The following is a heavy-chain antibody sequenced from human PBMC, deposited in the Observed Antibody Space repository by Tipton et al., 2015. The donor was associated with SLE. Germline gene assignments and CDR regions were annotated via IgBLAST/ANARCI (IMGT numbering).Heavy chain of an antibody. Sequence: SLRLSCAVSGFTVSNRYMSWVRQAPGKGLEWVSLIGGGAGSTYYADSVKGRFTISRDNSKNTLYLQMSSLRAEDTARYYCAKGTSGLRFDYWGQGNLVTVSS. J-gene: IGHJ4*02. D-gene: IGHD2-21*02. V-gene: IGHV3-23*01. CDR1: GFTVSNRY. CDR2: IGGGAGST. CDR3: AKGTSGLRFDY.